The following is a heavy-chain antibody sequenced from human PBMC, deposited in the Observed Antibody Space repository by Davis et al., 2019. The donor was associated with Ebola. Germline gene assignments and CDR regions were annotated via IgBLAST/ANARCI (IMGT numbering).Heavy chain of an antibody. CDR1: GGSISSSSYY. V-gene: IGHV4-39*01. CDR3: ARGAVTKTRYFDY. CDR2: IYYSGST. J-gene: IGHJ4*02. D-gene: IGHD4-17*01. Sequence: PGGSLRLSCTVSGGSISSSSYYWGWIRQPPGKGLEWIGSIYYSGSTYYNPSLKSRVTISVDTSKNQFSLKLSSVTAADTAVYYCARGAVTKTRYFDYWGQGTLVTVSS.